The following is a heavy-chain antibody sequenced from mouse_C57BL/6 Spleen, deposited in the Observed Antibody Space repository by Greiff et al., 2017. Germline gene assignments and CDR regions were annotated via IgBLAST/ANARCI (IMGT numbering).Heavy chain of an antibody. Sequence: EVHLVESGGDLVKPGGSLKLSCAASGFTFSSYGMSWVRQIPDKRLEWVATISSGGSYTYYPDSVKGRFTISRDNAKNTLYLQMSSLKSEDTAMYYCARHSNYYAMDYWGQGTSVTVSS. V-gene: IGHV5-6*01. CDR2: ISSGGSYT. CDR3: ARHSNYYAMDY. D-gene: IGHD2-5*01. J-gene: IGHJ4*01. CDR1: GFTFSSYG.